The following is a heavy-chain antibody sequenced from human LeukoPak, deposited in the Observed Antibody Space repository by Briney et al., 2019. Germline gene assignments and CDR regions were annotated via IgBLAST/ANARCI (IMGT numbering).Heavy chain of an antibody. CDR1: GFTVSSNY. J-gene: IGHJ4*02. CDR2: IYSGGST. CDR3: YSMIVVEIRVINDY. Sequence: GGSLRLSCAVSGFTVSSNYMSWVRQAPGKGLEWVSVIYSGGSTYYADSVKGRFTISRDNSKNTLYLQMNSLRAEDTAVYYCYSMIVVEIRVINDYWGQGTLVTVSP. V-gene: IGHV3-66*01. D-gene: IGHD3-22*01.